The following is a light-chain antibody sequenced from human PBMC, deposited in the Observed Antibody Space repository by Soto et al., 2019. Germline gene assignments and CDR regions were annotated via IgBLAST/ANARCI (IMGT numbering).Light chain of an antibody. CDR1: SSNIGKNA. J-gene: IGLJ3*02. V-gene: IGLV1-36*01. CDR2: YDD. Sequence: QSVLTQPPSVSEAPRQRVTISCSGSSSNIGKNAVNWYQHLPGKAPRLLIYYDDVQASGVSDRFSGSKSGTSASLAISGLQSEDEADYHCAAWDDSLNGAVFGGGTKLTVL. CDR3: AAWDDSLNGAV.